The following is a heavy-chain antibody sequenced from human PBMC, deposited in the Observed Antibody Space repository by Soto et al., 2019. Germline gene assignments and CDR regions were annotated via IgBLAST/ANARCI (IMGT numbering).Heavy chain of an antibody. J-gene: IGHJ4*02. D-gene: IGHD3-10*01. Sequence: GVLRLSCAASGFTFTTYYMTWVRQAPGKGLEWVASIKNDGSEQYYVDSVKGRFTISRDNAKNSLYLQMNSLRAGDTALYYCSRENWFQDYWGQGTLVTVSS. CDR1: GFTFTTYY. CDR3: SRENWFQDY. V-gene: IGHV3-7*03. CDR2: IKNDGSEQ.